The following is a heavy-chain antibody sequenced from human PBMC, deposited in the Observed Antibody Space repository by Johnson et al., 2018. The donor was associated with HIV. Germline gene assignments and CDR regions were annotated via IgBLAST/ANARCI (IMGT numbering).Heavy chain of an antibody. D-gene: IGHD1-26*01. CDR2: ISYDGSNK. CDR3: ARDRMRGATKDAFDI. Sequence: QVQLVESGGGVVQPGRSLRLSCAASGFTFSSYAMHWVRQAPGKGLEWVAVISYDGSNKYYADSVKGRFTISRDNSKNTLYLQMNSLRAEDTAVNYCARDRMRGATKDAFDIWGQGTMVTVSS. J-gene: IGHJ3*02. CDR1: GFTFSSYA. V-gene: IGHV3-30-3*01.